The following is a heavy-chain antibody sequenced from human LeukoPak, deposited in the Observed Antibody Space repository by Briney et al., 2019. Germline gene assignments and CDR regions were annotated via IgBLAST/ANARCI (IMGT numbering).Heavy chain of an antibody. J-gene: IGHJ4*02. Sequence: GGSLRLSCAASGFSFSSYSMSWVRQAPGKGLEWVSYISSRSSTIYYADSVKGRFTVSRDNARNSLYLQMNSLRAEDTAVYYCAREGATVATFDYWGQGTLVTVSS. CDR1: GFSFSSYS. CDR3: AREGATVATFDY. D-gene: IGHD6-19*01. CDR2: ISSRSSTI. V-gene: IGHV3-48*01.